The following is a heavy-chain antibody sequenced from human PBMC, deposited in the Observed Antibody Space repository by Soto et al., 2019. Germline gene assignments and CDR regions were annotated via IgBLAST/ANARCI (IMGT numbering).Heavy chain of an antibody. J-gene: IGHJ6*02. Sequence: ASVKVSCKASGYTFTSYGISWVRQAPGQGLEWMGWISAYNGNTNYAQKLQGRVTMTTDTSTSTAYMELRSLRSDDTAVYYCARELAVAGPSGYYYGMDVWGQGTTVTVS. CDR3: ARELAVAGPSGYYYGMDV. CDR1: GYTFTSYG. CDR2: ISAYNGNT. V-gene: IGHV1-18*04. D-gene: IGHD6-19*01.